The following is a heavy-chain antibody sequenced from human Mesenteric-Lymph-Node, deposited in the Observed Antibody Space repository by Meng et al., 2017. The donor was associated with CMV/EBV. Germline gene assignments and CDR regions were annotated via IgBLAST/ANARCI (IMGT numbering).Heavy chain of an antibody. CDR1: GFTFSSYA. CDR2: ISYDGSNK. Sequence: GSLRLSCAASGFTFSSYAMHWVRQAPGKGLEWVAVISYDGSNKYYADSVKGRFTISRDNSKNTLYLQMNSLRAEDTAVYYCARAYHIAAALGYWGQGTLVTVSS. D-gene: IGHD6-13*01. CDR3: ARAYHIAAALGY. V-gene: IGHV3-30*04. J-gene: IGHJ4*02.